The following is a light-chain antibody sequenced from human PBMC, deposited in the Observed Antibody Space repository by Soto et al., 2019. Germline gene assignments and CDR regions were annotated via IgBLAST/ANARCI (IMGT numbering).Light chain of an antibody. J-gene: IGKJ2*01. Sequence: EIVMMQSPATLSVSPGERATLSCRASQSVSSLAWYQQKPGQTPRLLIYAASTRATGIPARFSGRGSGTEFTFTSSSLQSEDFAVYYCQQYNNWPHTFGQGTKLEIK. CDR1: QSVSS. CDR3: QQYNNWPHT. CDR2: AAS. V-gene: IGKV3D-15*01.